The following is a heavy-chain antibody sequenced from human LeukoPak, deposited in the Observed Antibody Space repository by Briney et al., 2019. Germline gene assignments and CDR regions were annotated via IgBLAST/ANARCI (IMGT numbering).Heavy chain of an antibody. CDR3: ATARNFRFEY. D-gene: IGHD1-7*01. V-gene: IGHV3-74*01. J-gene: IGHJ4*02. Sequence: GGSLRLSCATSGLTFWTTWMHWVRQAPGKGLMWVSRMNGEGTTIDYADSVKGRFTVSRDCAKNTLFLQMNNLRTEDTALYFCATARNFRFEYWGQGSLVIVSA. CDR1: GLTFWTTW. CDR2: MNGEGTTI.